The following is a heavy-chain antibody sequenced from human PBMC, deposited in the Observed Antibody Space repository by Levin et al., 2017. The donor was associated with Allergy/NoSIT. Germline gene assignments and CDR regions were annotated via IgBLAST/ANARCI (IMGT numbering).Heavy chain of an antibody. Sequence: ASVKVSCKASGYTFTSYAMNWVRQAPGQGLEWMGWINTNTGNPTYAQGFTGRFVFSLDTSVSTAYLQISSLKAEDTAVYYCAREPSSPLGDAFDIWGQGTMVTVSS. V-gene: IGHV7-4-1*02. J-gene: IGHJ3*02. CDR2: INTNTGNP. D-gene: IGHD6-13*01. CDR1: GYTFTSYA. CDR3: AREPSSPLGDAFDI.